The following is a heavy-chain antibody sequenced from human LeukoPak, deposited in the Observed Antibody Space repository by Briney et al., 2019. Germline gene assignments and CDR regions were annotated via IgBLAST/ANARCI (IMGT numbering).Heavy chain of an antibody. CDR3: ARAVTDPVNWFDP. CDR1: GGSINNYY. D-gene: IGHD2-21*02. V-gene: IGHV4-59*01. Sequence: SETLSLTYNGSGGSINNYYWSWIRQPPGKGLEWIGYIYYSGSTNYNPSLKSRVTISVDTSKNQFSLKLSSVTAADTAVYYCARAVTDPVNWFDPWGQGTLVTVSS. CDR2: IYYSGST. J-gene: IGHJ5*02.